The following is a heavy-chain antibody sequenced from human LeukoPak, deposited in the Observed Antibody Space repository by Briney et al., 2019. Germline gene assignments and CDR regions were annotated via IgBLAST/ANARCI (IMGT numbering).Heavy chain of an antibody. CDR3: ARHKQWRFGR. J-gene: IGHJ5*02. CDR2: MSSGGTT. CDR1: GDSISSSNYY. V-gene: IGHV4-39*01. D-gene: IGHD2-8*01. Sequence: PSETLSLTCIVSGDSISSSNYYWGWVRQAPGRGLEWIGSMSSGGTTFYNPSLKSRVTMSVDTSKDQFSLRLSSVTAADRGIYFCARHKQWRFGRWGQGTLVTVSS.